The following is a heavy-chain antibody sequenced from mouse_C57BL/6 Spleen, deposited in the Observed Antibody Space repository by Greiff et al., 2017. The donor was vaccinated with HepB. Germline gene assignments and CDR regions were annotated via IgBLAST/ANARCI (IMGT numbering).Heavy chain of an antibody. CDR1: GFTFSDYG. V-gene: IGHV5-17*01. J-gene: IGHJ4*01. CDR3: ARPSYYYGSSWYAMDY. Sequence: EVKLVESGGGLVKPGGSLKLSCAASGFTFSDYGMHWVRQAPEKGLEWVAYISSGSSTIYYADTVKGRFTISRDNAKNTLFLQMTSLRSKDTAMYYCARPSYYYGSSWYAMDYWGQGTSVTVSS. CDR2: ISSGSSTI. D-gene: IGHD1-1*01.